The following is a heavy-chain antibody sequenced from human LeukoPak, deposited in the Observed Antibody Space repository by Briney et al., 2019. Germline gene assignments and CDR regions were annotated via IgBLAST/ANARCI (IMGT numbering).Heavy chain of an antibody. D-gene: IGHD5-18*01. CDR1: GGSISSGDYY. CDR2: IYYSGST. J-gene: IGHJ3*02. Sequence: SETLSLTCTVYGGSISSGDYYWSWIRQPPGKGLEWIGYIYYSGSTYYNPSLKSRVTISVDTSKNQFSLKLSSVTAADTAVYYCARGLRDTAMAMAMDAFDIWGQGTMVTVSS. CDR3: ARGLRDTAMAMAMDAFDI. V-gene: IGHV4-30-4*01.